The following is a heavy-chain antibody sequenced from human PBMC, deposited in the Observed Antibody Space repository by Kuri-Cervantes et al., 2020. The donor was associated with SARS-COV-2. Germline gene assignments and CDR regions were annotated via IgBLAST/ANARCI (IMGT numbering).Heavy chain of an antibody. Sequence: GESLQVTCAASGFSFSNFAIRWVRQPPGKGLQWVSTLNKRGGDIQYADAVKGRFTPSRDNSRHTLYLQMNILRAEDTAIYYCAKYHYGSGTQYALDSWGPGTLVTVSS. V-gene: IGHV3-23*01. CDR2: LNKRGGDI. J-gene: IGHJ4*02. CDR3: AKYHYGSGTQYALDS. CDR1: GFSFSNFA. D-gene: IGHD3-10*01.